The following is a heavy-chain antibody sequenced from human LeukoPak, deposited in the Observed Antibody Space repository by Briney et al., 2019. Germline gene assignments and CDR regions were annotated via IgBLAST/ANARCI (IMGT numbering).Heavy chain of an antibody. CDR1: AFTFSSYW. J-gene: IGHJ4*02. CDR3: ARDGGNSGYDLFDY. Sequence: AGGSLRLSCAASAFTFSSYWMTWVRQAPGKGLEWVANLKQDGSEKYYVDSVKGRFTISRDNAKNSLYLQMNSLRAEDTAMYYCARDGGNSGYDLFDYWGQGTLVTVSS. CDR2: LKQDGSEK. D-gene: IGHD5-12*01. V-gene: IGHV3-7*01.